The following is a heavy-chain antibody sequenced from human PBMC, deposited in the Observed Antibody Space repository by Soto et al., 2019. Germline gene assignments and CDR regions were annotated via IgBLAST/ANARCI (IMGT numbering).Heavy chain of an antibody. CDR3: ARHVTGPSYYYYYGMDV. J-gene: IGHJ6*02. D-gene: IGHD1-20*01. CDR1: GGSISRSSYY. Sequence: PSETLSLTCTVSGGSISRSSYYWGWIRQPPGKGLEWIGSVFYSGSAYYNPSLKSRVTISVDTSKNQFSLNLSSVTAADTAVFYCARHVTGPSYYYYYGMDVWGQGTPVTVSS. CDR2: VFYSGSA. V-gene: IGHV4-39*01.